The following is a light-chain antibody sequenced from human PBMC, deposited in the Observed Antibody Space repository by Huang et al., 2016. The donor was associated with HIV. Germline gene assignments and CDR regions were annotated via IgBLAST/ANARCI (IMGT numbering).Light chain of an antibody. Sequence: DIVMTQSPASLAVSLGEGATIHCKSSQSIFYSSHNRNYLAWDQHQHGQSPKWLIYMSSNRVSGVPDRLTGSGSGTDFSLSISSLQAEDVALYYCQQYYNVPFTFGQGTKVDIK. J-gene: IGKJ2*01. CDR3: QQYYNVPFT. CDR2: MSS. V-gene: IGKV4-1*01. CDR1: QSIFYSSHNRNY.